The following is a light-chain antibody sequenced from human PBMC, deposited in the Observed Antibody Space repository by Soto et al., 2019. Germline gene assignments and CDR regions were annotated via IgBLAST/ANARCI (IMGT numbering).Light chain of an antibody. J-gene: IGKJ2*01. CDR2: GAS. CDR1: QSVSSSY. Sequence: EIVLTQSPGTLSLSPGERATLSCRASQSVSSSYLAWYQQKPGQAPRLLIYGASSRATGIPDRFSGSGSGKDFTLTISILEPEDFAVYYCQQYGSSPRYTFGQGTKLEIK. V-gene: IGKV3-20*01. CDR3: QQYGSSPRYT.